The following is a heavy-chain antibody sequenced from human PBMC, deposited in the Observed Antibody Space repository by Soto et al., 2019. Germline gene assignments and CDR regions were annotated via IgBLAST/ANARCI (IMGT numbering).Heavy chain of an antibody. D-gene: IGHD2-2*01. CDR1: SAPVSSSTYT. CDR2: IYYGGST. CDR3: GRLNGYCIRSSCHGHYAMDV. V-gene: IGHV4-39*01. Sequence: ASETLSLTCTVSSAPVSSSTYTWGWIRQPPGKGLEWIGSIYYGGSTYYNPSLNSRVTVSVDTSKNQFSLKITSVTAADTAVYYCGRLNGYCIRSSCHGHYAMDVWGQGTTVTVSS. J-gene: IGHJ6*02.